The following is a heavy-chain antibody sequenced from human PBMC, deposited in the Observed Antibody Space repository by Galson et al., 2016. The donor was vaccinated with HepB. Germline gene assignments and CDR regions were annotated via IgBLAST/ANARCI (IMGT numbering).Heavy chain of an antibody. CDR3: ARVGITLRTYNIFIDT. CDR2: ISYDGNDK. J-gene: IGHJ5*02. V-gene: IGHV3-30*03. CDR1: GFTFSSYA. Sequence: SLRLSCAASGFTFSSYAMYWVRQAPGKGLEWVAIISYDGNDKYYADSVRGRFTISRDNSENTVSLQLSGLRAEDTAVYFCARVGITLRTYNIFIDTWGQGTLVTVSS. D-gene: IGHD3-22*01.